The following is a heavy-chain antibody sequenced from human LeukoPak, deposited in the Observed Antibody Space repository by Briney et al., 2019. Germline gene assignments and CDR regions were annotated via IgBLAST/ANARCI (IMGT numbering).Heavy chain of an antibody. V-gene: IGHV3-64*01. J-gene: IGHJ4*02. D-gene: IGHD6-13*01. CDR2: ISSNGGGT. CDR1: GFTFSSFA. CDR3: ARQVAAAAYFDY. Sequence: PGGSLRLSCAASGFTFSSFAVHWVRQAPGKGLEYVSAISSNGGGTYYANSVKGRFTISRDNSKNTLYLQMGSLRAEDMAAYYCARQVAAAAYFDYWGQGTLVTVSS.